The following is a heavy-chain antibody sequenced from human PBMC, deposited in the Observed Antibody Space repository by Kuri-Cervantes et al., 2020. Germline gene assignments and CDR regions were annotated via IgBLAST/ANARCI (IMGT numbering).Heavy chain of an antibody. CDR1: GFTFSDYY. CDR2: ISSSGSTI. J-gene: IGHJ4*02. Sequence: GESLKISCAASGFTFSDYYMSWIRQAPGKGLEWASYISSSGSTIYYADSVKGRFTISRDNAKNSLYLQMNSLRDEDTAVYYCAREGPPSSGSCFDYWGQGTLVTVSS. V-gene: IGHV3-11*04. D-gene: IGHD1-26*01. CDR3: AREGPPSSGSCFDY.